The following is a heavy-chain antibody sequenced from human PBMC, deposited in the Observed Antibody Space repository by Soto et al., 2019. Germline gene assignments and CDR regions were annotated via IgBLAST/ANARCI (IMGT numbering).Heavy chain of an antibody. D-gene: IGHD2-21*01. CDR1: GFTFSISW. Sequence: EVHLVESGGGLVQPGGSLTLSCAASGFTFSISWMNWVRQAPGKGLEWVANIKGDGSEKYDVDSVKGRFTISRDNAKNSLYLQMNSLRAEDTAVYYCAAGFPPDFWGQGTLVTVSS. J-gene: IGHJ4*02. V-gene: IGHV3-7*01. CDR3: AAGFPPDF. CDR2: IKGDGSEK.